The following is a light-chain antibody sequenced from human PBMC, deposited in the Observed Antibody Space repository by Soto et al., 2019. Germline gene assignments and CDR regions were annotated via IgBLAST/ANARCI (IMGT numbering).Light chain of an antibody. CDR1: SSDVGSYNY. CDR3: SSYTSISTRV. CDR2: EVS. J-gene: IGLJ3*02. V-gene: IGLV2-14*01. Sequence: QSALTQPASVSGSPGQSITISFIGTSSDVGSYNYVSWYQQHPGKAPKLMICEVSNRPSGVSNRFSGSKSGNTASLTISGLQAEDEANYYCSSYTSISTRVFGRGTQLTVL.